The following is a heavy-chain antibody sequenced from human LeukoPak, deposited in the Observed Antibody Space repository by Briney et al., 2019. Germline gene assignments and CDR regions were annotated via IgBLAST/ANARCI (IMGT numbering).Heavy chain of an antibody. J-gene: IGHJ4*02. CDR2: IYPGDSDT. Sequence: GESLKISCKGSGSRFFTYWIGWVRQMPGKGLEWMGIIYPGDSDTRYSPSFQGQVTISADKSISIAHLQWSSLKASDTAMYFCARGLPYSGTYYFDYWGQGTLVTVSS. CDR3: ARGLPYSGTYYFDY. D-gene: IGHD1-26*01. V-gene: IGHV5-51*01. CDR1: GSRFFTYW.